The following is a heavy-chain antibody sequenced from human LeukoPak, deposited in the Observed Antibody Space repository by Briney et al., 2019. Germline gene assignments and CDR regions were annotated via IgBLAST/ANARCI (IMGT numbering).Heavy chain of an antibody. D-gene: IGHD4-11*01. CDR1: GFTFSSYS. J-gene: IGHJ3*02. CDR2: ISSSSGCI. V-gene: IGHV3-21*04. Sequence: GGSLRLSCAASGFTFSSYSMSWVRQAPGKGLEWVSSISSSSGCIYYADSVKGRFTISRDNSKNSLYLQMNSLRAEDTAVYYCARGYSNYGYAFDIWGQGTMVTVSS. CDR3: ARGYSNYGYAFDI.